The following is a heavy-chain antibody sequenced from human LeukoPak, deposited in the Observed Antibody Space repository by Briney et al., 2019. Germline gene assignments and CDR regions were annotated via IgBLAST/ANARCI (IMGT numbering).Heavy chain of an antibody. V-gene: IGHV3-30-3*01. J-gene: IGHJ4*02. D-gene: IGHD2-2*01. CDR3: ARDHGVPAALWYFDY. CDR1: GFTFSSYA. CDR2: TSYDGSNK. Sequence: GGSLRLSCAASGFTFSSYAMHWVRQAPGKGLEWVAVTSYDGSNKYYADSVKGRFTISRDNSKNTLYLQMNSLRAEDTAVYYCARDHGVPAALWYFDYWGQGTLVTVSS.